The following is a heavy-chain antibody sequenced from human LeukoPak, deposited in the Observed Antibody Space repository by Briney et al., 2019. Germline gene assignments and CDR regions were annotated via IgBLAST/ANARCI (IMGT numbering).Heavy chain of an antibody. CDR2: ISAYNGNT. V-gene: IGHV1-18*01. CDR1: GYTFTSYG. J-gene: IGHJ4*02. Sequence: ASVKVSCKASGYTFTSYGISWVRQAPGQGLEWMGWISAYNGNTNYAQKLQGRVTMTTDTSTSTAYMELRSLRSDDTALYYCAKDMAQWIQLWSYPDYWGQGTPVTVSS. D-gene: IGHD5-18*01. CDR3: AKDMAQWIQLWSYPDY.